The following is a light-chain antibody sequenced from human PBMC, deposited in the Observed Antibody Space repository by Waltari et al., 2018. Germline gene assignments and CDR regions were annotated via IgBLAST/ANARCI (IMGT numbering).Light chain of an antibody. CDR3: QQYYSPPPLFT. J-gene: IGKJ3*01. Sequence: DIVMTQFPDSLAVSLGERATINCKSSQTVLDSSNNRNYLAWYQQKPGQPPKLLIYWASSRESGVPDRFSGSGSGTDFTLTITSLQAEDVAVYYCQQYYSPPPLFTFGPGTKVDIK. V-gene: IGKV4-1*01. CDR1: QTVLDSSNNRNY. CDR2: WAS.